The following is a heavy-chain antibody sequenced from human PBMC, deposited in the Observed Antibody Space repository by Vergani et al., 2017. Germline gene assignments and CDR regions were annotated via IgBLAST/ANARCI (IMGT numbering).Heavy chain of an antibody. CDR1: GVSITRGHY. D-gene: IGHD3-22*01. CDR2: VFHLGTV. CDR3: VRDLYSRGPFDV. J-gene: IGHJ4*01. Sequence: QVQLQESGPGLLKTSETLSLTCNVSGVSITRGHYWVWVRQSPGAGLEWIASVFHLGTVYYNPSLRSRVRISIDAYNVLSLRLQSVTAADTAVYFCVRDLYSRGPFDVWGQGSLVTVSS. V-gene: IGHV4-38-2*02.